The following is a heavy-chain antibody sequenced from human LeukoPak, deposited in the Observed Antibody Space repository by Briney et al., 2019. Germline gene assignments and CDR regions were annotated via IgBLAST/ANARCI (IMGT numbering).Heavy chain of an antibody. D-gene: IGHD3-16*02. J-gene: IGHJ4*02. V-gene: IGHV4-38-2*02. CDR2: IYHRGRT. CDR3: RTITFGGLIAGEVFDY. Sequence: SETLSLTCTVSGYSINTGNFWGWIRQPPGKGLEWIGNIYHRGRTYYNPSLKSRVNISVDTSKNQFSLRLTSVTAADTAVYYCRTITFGGLIAGEVFDYWGQGTLVTVSS. CDR1: GYSINTGNF.